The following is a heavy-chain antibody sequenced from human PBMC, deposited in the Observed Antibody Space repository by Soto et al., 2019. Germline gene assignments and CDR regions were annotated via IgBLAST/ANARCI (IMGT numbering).Heavy chain of an antibody. CDR1: GYTFTSYY. CDR3: ARGPQSSSWYARAFDI. D-gene: IGHD6-13*01. J-gene: IGHJ3*02. Sequence: ASVKVSCKASGYTFTSYYMHWVRQAPGQGLEWMGIINPSGGSTSYAQKFQGRVTMTRDTSTSTVYMELSSLRSEDTAAYYCARGPQSSSWYARAFDIWGQGTMVTVSS. CDR2: INPSGGST. V-gene: IGHV1-46*01.